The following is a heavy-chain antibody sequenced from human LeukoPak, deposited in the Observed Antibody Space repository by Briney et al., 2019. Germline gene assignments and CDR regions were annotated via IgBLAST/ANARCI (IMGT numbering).Heavy chain of an antibody. J-gene: IGHJ4*02. CDR3: ARVAAAPFDY. CDR1: GGSFSGYY. V-gene: IGHV4-34*01. D-gene: IGHD6-13*01. Sequence: PSETLSLTCAVYGGSFSGYYWSWIRQPPGKGLEWIGEINHSGSTNYNPSLKSRVTISVDTSKNQFSLKLSSVTAADTAVYYCARVAAAPFDYWGQGTLATVSS. CDR2: INHSGST.